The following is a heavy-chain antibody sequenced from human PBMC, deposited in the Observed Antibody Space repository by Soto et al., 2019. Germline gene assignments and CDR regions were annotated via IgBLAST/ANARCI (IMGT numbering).Heavy chain of an antibody. Sequence: DVQLLGSGGGLVQPGGSLRLSCVGSGFPFSTYWMNWVRQAPGKGLEWVANINPDGNVGTYVDSVRGRFTTSRDNANNSLYLQMNSLRADDTAVYFCAGWGGHDYNYWRQGIMVTVSS. V-gene: IGHV3-7*03. CDR2: INPDGNVG. J-gene: IGHJ4*02. D-gene: IGHD4-4*01. CDR1: GFPFSTYW. CDR3: AGWGGHDYNY.